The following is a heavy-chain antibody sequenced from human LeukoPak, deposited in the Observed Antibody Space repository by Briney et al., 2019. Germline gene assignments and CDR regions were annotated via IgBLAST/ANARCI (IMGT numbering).Heavy chain of an antibody. CDR1: GFTFSSYG. J-gene: IGHJ4*02. D-gene: IGHD3-10*01. CDR2: IRYDGSNK. V-gene: IGHV3-30*02. CDR3: AKGHPHYYGSGSYYY. Sequence: GGSLRLSCAASGFTFSSYGMHWVRQALGKGLEWVAFIRYDGSNKYYADSVKGRFTISRDNSKNTLYLQMNSLRAEDTAVYYCAKGHPHYYGSGSYYYWGQGTLVTVSS.